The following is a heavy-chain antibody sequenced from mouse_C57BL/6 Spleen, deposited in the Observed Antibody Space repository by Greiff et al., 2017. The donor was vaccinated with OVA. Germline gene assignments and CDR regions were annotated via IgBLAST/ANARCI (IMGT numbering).Heavy chain of an antibody. J-gene: IGHJ3*01. CDR2: IDPEDGET. CDR1: GFTIKDYY. D-gene: IGHD2-3*01. Sequence: EVQLQESGAELVKPGASVKLSCTASGFTIKDYYMHWVKQRTEQGLEWIGRIDPEDGETKYAQKFQGKATITADTSSNTAYLQLSSLTSEDTAVYYCARSLYEGYPWFAYWGQGTLVTVSA. CDR3: ARSLYEGYPWFAY. V-gene: IGHV14-2*01.